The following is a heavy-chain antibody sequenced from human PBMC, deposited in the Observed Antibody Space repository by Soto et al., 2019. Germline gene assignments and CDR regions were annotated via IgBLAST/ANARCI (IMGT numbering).Heavy chain of an antibody. V-gene: IGHV3-23*01. CDR1: GFTFTTYA. CDR3: EKDQQPEGPTFFFPPVSTPDGMDV. J-gene: IGHJ6*02. D-gene: IGHD2-15*01. Sequence: GESLRLSCAASGFTFTTYAMTWVRQAPGKGLEWVSSVTANGGRTYYADSVRGRFTISRDSSKNTLYLQMNSLRADETAVYYCEKDQQPEGPTFFFPPVSTPDGMDVWGQGTTVTVSS. CDR2: VTANGGRT.